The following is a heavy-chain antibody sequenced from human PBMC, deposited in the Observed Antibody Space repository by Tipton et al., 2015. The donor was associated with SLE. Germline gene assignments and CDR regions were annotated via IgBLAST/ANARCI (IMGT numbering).Heavy chain of an antibody. CDR3: ARDWGCSSTSCYTGWFDP. V-gene: IGHV4-31*03. D-gene: IGHD2-2*02. CDR1: GGSISSGGYY. CDR2: IYYSGST. Sequence: LRLSCTVSGGSISSGGYYWSWVRQHPREGPEWVGDIYYSGSTYYNPSLKSRVTISVDTSKNQFSLKLGSVTAADTAVYYCARDWGCSSTSCYTGWFDPWGQGTLVTVSS. J-gene: IGHJ5*02.